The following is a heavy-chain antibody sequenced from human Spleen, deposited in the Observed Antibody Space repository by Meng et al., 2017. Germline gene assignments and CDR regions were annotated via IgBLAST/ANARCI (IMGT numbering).Heavy chain of an antibody. V-gene: IGHV4-39*01. CDR3: ARLPTGYPNWFDP. J-gene: IGHJ5*02. CDR2: IYYSRST. CDR1: GGSISSSSYY. Sequence: QLQLQESGPGLVKPSETLSLTCTVSGGSISSSSYYWGWLRQPPGKGLEWIGSIYYSRSTYYNPSLKSRVTISVDTSKNQFSLKLTSVTAADTAVYYCARLPTGYPNWFDPWGQGTLVTVSS. D-gene: IGHD4-17*01.